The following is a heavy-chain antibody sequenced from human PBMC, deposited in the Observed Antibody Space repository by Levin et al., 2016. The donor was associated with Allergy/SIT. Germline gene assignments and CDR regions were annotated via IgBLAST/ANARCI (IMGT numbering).Heavy chain of an antibody. CDR1: GFTFSSYG. CDR3: ARAFGSGSYRYYYYGMDV. D-gene: IGHD3-10*01. V-gene: IGHV3-33*01. Sequence: GESLKISCAASGFTFSSYGMHWARQAPGKGLEWVAVIWYDGSNKYYADSVKGRFTISRDNSKNTLYLQMNSLRAEDTAVYYCARAFGSGSYRYYYYGMDVWGQGTTVTVSS. J-gene: IGHJ6*02. CDR2: IWYDGSNK.